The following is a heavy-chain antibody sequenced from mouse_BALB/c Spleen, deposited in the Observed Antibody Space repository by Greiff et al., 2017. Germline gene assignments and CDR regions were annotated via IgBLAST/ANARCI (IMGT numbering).Heavy chain of an antibody. V-gene: IGHV1-7*01. CDR2: INPSTGYT. Sequence: QVQLQQSGAELAKPGASVKMSCKASGYTFTSYWMHWVKQRPGQGLEWIGYINPSTGYTEYNQKFKDKATLTADKSSSTAYMQLSSLTSEDSAVYYCARGHGSTYAMDYWGQGTSVTVSS. J-gene: IGHJ4*01. CDR1: GYTFTSYW. D-gene: IGHD1-1*01. CDR3: ARGHGSTYAMDY.